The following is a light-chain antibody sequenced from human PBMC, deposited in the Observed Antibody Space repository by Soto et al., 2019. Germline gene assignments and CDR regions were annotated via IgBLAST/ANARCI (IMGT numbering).Light chain of an antibody. CDR2: EVN. CDR3: NSYAGSNNLV. J-gene: IGLJ2*01. V-gene: IGLV2-8*01. Sequence: QAVVTQPPSASGSPGQSVTISCTGTSSDVGGYNYVSWYQQHPGKAPKLMIFEVNKRPSGVPDRFSGSKSGNTASLTVSGLQAEDEADYYCNSYAGSNNLVFGGGTKVTVL. CDR1: SSDVGGYNY.